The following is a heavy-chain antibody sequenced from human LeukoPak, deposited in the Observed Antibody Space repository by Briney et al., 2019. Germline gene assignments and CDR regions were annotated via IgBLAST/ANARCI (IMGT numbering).Heavy chain of an antibody. Sequence: GGSLRLSCAASGFTFSGSAMHWVRQASGKGLEWVGRIRSKANSYATAYAASVKGRFTISRDDSKNTAYLQMNSLKTEDTAVYYCTRYSYGSGPGFDPWGQGTLVTVSS. CDR2: IRSKANSYAT. CDR3: TRYSYGSGPGFDP. V-gene: IGHV3-73*01. CDR1: GFTFSGSA. D-gene: IGHD3-10*01. J-gene: IGHJ5*02.